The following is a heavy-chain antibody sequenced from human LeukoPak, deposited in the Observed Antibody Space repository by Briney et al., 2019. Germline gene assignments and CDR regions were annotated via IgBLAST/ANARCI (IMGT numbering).Heavy chain of an antibody. J-gene: IGHJ6*03. V-gene: IGHV4-38-2*02. CDR1: GYSISSGYY. Sequence: SETLSLTCTVSGYSISSGYYWGWIRQPPGEWLEWIGSINHSRSTNYNPSLKSRVTISVDKSKNQFSLKLSSVTTADTAVYYCATTGWGRWYYYYRAVWGKGTTVTISS. CDR2: INHSRST. CDR3: ATTGWGRWYYYYRAV. D-gene: IGHD3-16*01.